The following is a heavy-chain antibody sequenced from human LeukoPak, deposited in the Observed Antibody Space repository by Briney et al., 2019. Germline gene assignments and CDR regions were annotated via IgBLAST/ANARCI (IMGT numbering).Heavy chain of an antibody. J-gene: IGHJ4*02. D-gene: IGHD3-10*01. CDR1: GYSFTNYG. Sequence: GGSVKVSCKVSGYSFTNYGISWVRQAPGQGLEWMGWISAYNGKTNYAQKLQGRVTMTRDTYTSTVYMELRTLRSDDTAVYYCARRSGTYAFDYWGQGTLVTVSS. V-gene: IGHV1-18*01. CDR3: ARRSGTYAFDY. CDR2: ISAYNGKT.